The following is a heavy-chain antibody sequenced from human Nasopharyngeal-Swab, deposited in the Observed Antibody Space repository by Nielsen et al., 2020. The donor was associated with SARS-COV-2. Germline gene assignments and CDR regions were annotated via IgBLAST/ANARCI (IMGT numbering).Heavy chain of an antibody. CDR2: ISGSGDTT. CDR1: GFTFSSYA. D-gene: IGHD2-21*01. V-gene: IGHV3-23*01. CDR3: AKAPYLRGLDV. J-gene: IGHJ6*02. Sequence: GESLKISCATSGFTFSSYAMSWVRQAPGKGLEWVPIISGSGDTTYYADSVNDRVTISRDNSKNTLYLQMNSLRVEDTAVYYCAKAPYLRGLDVWGQGTTVTVSS.